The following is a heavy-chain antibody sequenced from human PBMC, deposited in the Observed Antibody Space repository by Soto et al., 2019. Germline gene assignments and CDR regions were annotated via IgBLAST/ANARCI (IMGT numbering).Heavy chain of an antibody. V-gene: IGHV3-30*18. CDR2: ISYDGSNK. CDR1: GFTFSSFG. CDR3: AKAPSPCSGGSCYVDY. J-gene: IGHJ4*02. Sequence: GGSLRLSCAASGFTFSSFGIHWVRQAPGKGLEWVAVISYDGSNKYYADSVKGRFTIPRDNSKNTLYLQMNSLRTEDTAVYYCAKAPSPCSGGSCYVDYWGQGTLVTVSS. D-gene: IGHD2-15*01.